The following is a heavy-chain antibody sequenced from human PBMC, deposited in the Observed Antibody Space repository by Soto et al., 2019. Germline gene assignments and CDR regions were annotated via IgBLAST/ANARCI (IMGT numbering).Heavy chain of an antibody. CDR2: IFHGGST. CDR1: RGSVSGGSYF. CDR3: ARGRVVVPAAVMFNCLDP. Sequence: SETLSLTCTVSRGSVSGGSYFWNWIRQPPGKGLEWIGYIFHGGSTYYNPSLRSRVTISVDRSRTQFSLKMSSVTAADTAVYYCARGRVVVPAAVMFNCLDPWGQGALVTV. J-gene: IGHJ5*02. D-gene: IGHD2-2*01. V-gene: IGHV4-30-2*01.